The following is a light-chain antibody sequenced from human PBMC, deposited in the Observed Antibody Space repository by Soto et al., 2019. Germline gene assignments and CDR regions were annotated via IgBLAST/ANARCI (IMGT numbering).Light chain of an antibody. CDR2: AAS. CDR1: QGISNE. CDR3: QLRVT. Sequence: DIQMTQSPPSLSASVGDRVTITCRASQGISNELAWYQQKPGKVPKLLIYAASTLQSGVPSRFSGSGSGTDFTLTISSLHPEDVATYDCQLRVTYGPGTKVEIK. V-gene: IGKV1-27*01. J-gene: IGKJ3*01.